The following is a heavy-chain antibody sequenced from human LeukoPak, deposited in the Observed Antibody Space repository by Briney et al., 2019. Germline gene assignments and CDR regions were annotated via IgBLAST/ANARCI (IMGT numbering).Heavy chain of an antibody. Sequence: PGGSLRLSCAASGFTFSDYYMSWVRQAPGKGLEWVSYISSSGSTIYYADSVKGRFTISSDNPKNSLYLQMNSLRAEDTDVYYCARERIQIWLRWGYYSSGMDVWGEGTTVTVSS. D-gene: IGHD5-18*01. J-gene: IGHJ6*04. V-gene: IGHV3-11*01. CDR3: ARERIQIWLRWGYYSSGMDV. CDR2: ISSSGSTI. CDR1: GFTFSDYY.